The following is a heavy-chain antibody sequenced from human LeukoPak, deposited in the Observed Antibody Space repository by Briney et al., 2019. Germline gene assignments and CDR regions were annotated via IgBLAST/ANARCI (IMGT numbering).Heavy chain of an antibody. CDR1: GGSISSYY. D-gene: IGHD2-21*02. CDR2: IYYSGST. J-gene: IGHJ4*02. CDR3: ASSFYCGGDCYSFDY. V-gene: IGHV4-59*01. Sequence: SETLSLTCTVSGGSISSYYWSWIRQPPGKGLEWIGYIYYSGSTNYNPSLKSRVTISVDTSKNQFSLKLSSVTAADTAVYYCASSFYCGGDCYSFDYWGQGTLVTVSS.